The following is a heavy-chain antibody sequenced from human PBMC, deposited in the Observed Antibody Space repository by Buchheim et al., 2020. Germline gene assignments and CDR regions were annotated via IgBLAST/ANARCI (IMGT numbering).Heavy chain of an antibody. CDR3: ARTPLIQGDCHYGMDV. Sequence: QVTLKESGPALVQPTQTLTLTCTFSGFSLTTGGLCVNWLRQPPGKALQWLALIAGDDTRHYATSLRTRVTISKDASKNQVVLTMSDMDPLDTATYYCARTPLIQGDCHYGMDVWGQGTT. D-gene: IGHD2-21*02. V-gene: IGHV2-70*19. CDR1: GFSLTTGGLC. J-gene: IGHJ6*02. CDR2: IAGDDTR.